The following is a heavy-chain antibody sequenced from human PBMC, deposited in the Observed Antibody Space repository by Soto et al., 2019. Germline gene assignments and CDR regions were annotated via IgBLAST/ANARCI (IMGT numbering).Heavy chain of an antibody. Sequence: PGGSLRLCCAASGFTVSSNYMSWFRQAPGKGLEWVGLIRSKAYDGAPEYAASVRGRFTISRDDSNNIAYLRMNSLKTEDTAVYYCARPGVEMATISYFDSWGQGT. CDR1: GFTVSSNY. J-gene: IGHJ4*02. CDR3: ARPGVEMATISYFDS. V-gene: IGHV3-49*03. CDR2: IRSKAYDGAP. D-gene: IGHD5-12*01.